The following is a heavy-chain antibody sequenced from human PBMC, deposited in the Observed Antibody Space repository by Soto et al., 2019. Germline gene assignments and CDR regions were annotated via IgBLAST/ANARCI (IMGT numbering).Heavy chain of an antibody. V-gene: IGHV1-69*01. CDR1: GGTFGSFA. CDR2: IIPIFGTA. CDR3: AREGRIAAAGTTWFDP. J-gene: IGHJ5*02. Sequence: QVQLVQSGAEVKKPESSVKVSCKASGGTFGSFAINWVRQAPGQGLEWMGRIIPIFGTAKYPQKFLGRLTISADDATSMAYMELSGLRSDDTAFYFCAREGRIAAAGTTWFDPWGQGTLVIVSS. D-gene: IGHD6-25*01.